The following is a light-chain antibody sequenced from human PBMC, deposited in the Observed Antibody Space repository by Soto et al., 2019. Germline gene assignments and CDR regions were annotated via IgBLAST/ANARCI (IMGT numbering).Light chain of an antibody. J-gene: IGKJ1*01. V-gene: IGKV3-20*01. Sequence: EIVLTQSPGSLSLSPGERATLSCRASQSVDSRFFAWYQQRPGQAPRLLIYGASRRATGIPDRFIGSGSGTDFTLTISGLEPEDFALYYCQQYDSSVTFGLGTKVEIK. CDR1: QSVDSRF. CDR2: GAS. CDR3: QQYDSSVT.